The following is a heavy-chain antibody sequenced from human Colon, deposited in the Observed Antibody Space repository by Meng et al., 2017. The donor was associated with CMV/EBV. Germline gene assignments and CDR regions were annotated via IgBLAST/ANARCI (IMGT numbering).Heavy chain of an antibody. CDR2: IDHTGST. CDR3: ARGGGTPIRGVLPFDF. D-gene: IGHD3-10*01. Sequence: QVQPQQWGAGLCKPSETLSLTCALYGGSFSPYYWSWIRQSPGKGLEWIAEIDHTGSTNYNPSLKSRVTISIDTSNSHFSLNLTSATAADTAVYYCARGGGTPIRGVLPFDFWGQGTLVTVSS. J-gene: IGHJ4*02. CDR1: GGSFSPYY. V-gene: IGHV4-34*01.